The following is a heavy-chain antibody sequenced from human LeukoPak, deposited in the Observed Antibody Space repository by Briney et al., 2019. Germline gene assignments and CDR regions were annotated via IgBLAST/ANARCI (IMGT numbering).Heavy chain of an antibody. J-gene: IGHJ4*02. V-gene: IGHV3-33*01. D-gene: IGHD3-16*01. CDR3: ARDFGVTNYHFDY. Sequence: ERSLRLSCAASGFTFSTYGIHWVRQAPGKGLEWVAVIWYDGSKKYYADSVKGRFTISRDDSKNALYLQMNSLRAEDTAVYYCARDFGVTNYHFDYWGQGTLVTVSS. CDR2: IWYDGSKK. CDR1: GFTFSTYG.